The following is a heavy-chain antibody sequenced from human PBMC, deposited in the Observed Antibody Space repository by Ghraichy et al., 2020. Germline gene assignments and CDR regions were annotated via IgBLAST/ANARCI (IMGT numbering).Heavy chain of an antibody. CDR2: ITWSSSVI. J-gene: IGHJ6*02. D-gene: IGHD6-6*01. V-gene: IGHV3-9*01. CDR1: GFTFDDYP. CDR3: AKPSSSSGHYALDV. Sequence: SLNISCAASGFTFDDYPMHWVRQAPGKGLEWVSGITWSSSVIGYADSVKGRFTISRDNAKNSLYLQMNSLRTEDTALYFCAKPSSSSGHYALDVWGQGTTVIVSS.